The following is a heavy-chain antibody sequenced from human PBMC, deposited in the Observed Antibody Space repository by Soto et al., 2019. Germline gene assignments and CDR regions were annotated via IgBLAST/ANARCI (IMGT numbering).Heavy chain of an antibody. D-gene: IGHD5-18*01. CDR3: AREPADVDTAMDP. CDR1: GYSISSSNW. J-gene: IGHJ5*02. Sequence: SETLSLTCAVSGYSISSSNWWGWIRQPPGKGLEWIGYIYYSGTTYYNPSLKSRVTMSVDTSKNQFSLKLSSVTAADTAVYYCAREPADVDTAMDPWSQGTLVTVSS. CDR2: IYYSGTT. V-gene: IGHV4-28*03.